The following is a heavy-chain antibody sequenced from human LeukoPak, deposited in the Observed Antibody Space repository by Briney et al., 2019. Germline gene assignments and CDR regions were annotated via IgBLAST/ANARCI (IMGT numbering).Heavy chain of an antibody. CDR3: ARDVISGSYSGGFDP. Sequence: GASVKVSCKASGYTFTSYAIHWVRQAPGQRLEWMGWINAGNGNTKYSQKFQGRVTITRDTSASTAYMELSSLRSEDTAVYYCARDVISGSYSGGFDPWGQGTLVTVSS. J-gene: IGHJ5*02. D-gene: IGHD1-26*01. CDR2: INAGNGNT. V-gene: IGHV1-3*01. CDR1: GYTFTSYA.